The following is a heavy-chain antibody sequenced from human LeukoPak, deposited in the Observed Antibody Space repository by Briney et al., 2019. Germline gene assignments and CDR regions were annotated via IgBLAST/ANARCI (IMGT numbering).Heavy chain of an antibody. D-gene: IGHD3-22*01. CDR2: IWYDGSNI. Sequence: PGRSLRLSCAASGFTFSSYGMHWVRQAPGKGLEWLAVIWYDGSNIYYADPVKGRFAISRDNSKNPLYLQINSLRAEDPAVYYCARARNDYDTSSFSALDYWGQGTLVTVSS. CDR3: ARARNDYDTSSFSALDY. CDR1: GFTFSSYG. V-gene: IGHV3-33*01. J-gene: IGHJ4*02.